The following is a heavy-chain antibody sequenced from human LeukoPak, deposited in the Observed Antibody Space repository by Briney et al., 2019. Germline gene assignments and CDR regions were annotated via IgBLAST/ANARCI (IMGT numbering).Heavy chain of an antibody. J-gene: IGHJ5*02. D-gene: IGHD1-1*01. CDR3: ARDVAEDADNGAYGWFDP. V-gene: IGHV4-59*01. CDR1: GGSMRNSY. CDR2: MYYSGSY. Sequence: KPSETLSLTCTVSGGSMRNSYWNWIRQPPGKGLEWIGYMYYSGSYNYNPSLRSRVSMSVDRSKNQISLKLTSVTAAATAVYYCARDVAEDADNGAYGWFDPWGQGTLVTVSS.